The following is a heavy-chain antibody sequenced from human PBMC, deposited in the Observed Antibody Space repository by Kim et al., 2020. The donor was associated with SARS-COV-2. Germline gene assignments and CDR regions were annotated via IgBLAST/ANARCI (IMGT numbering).Heavy chain of an antibody. D-gene: IGHD3-3*01. CDR1: GGSFSGYY. J-gene: IGHJ5*02. Sequence: SETLSLTCAVYGGSFSGYYWSWIRQPPGKGLEWIGEINHSGSTNYNPSLKSRVTISVDTSKNQFSLKLSSVTAADTAVYYCARGCNLWIFGVAQPNGNWFDPWGQGTLVTVSS. V-gene: IGHV4-34*01. CDR3: ARGCNLWIFGVAQPNGNWFDP. CDR2: INHSGST.